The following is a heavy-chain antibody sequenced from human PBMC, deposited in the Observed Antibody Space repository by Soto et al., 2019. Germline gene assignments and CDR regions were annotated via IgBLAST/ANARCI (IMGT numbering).Heavy chain of an antibody. J-gene: IGHJ6*02. CDR3: ARGGAVVTPRWFRYYYYYGMDV. CDR2: INHSGST. CDR1: GGSFSGYY. Sequence: SETLSLTCAVYGGSFSGYYWSWIRHPPGKGLEWIGEINHSGSTNYNPSLKSRVTISVDTSKNQFSLKLSSVTAADTAVYYCARGGAVVTPRWFRYYYYYGMDVWGQGTTVTVSS. V-gene: IGHV4-34*01. D-gene: IGHD2-21*02.